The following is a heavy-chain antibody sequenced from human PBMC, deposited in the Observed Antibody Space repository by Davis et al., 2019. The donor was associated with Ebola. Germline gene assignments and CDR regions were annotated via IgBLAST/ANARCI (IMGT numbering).Heavy chain of an antibody. CDR2: INAGNGNT. V-gene: IGHV1-3*01. CDR3: AGDRGDGYCFYY. J-gene: IGHJ4*02. D-gene: IGHD5-24*01. CDR1: GYTFTSYG. Sequence: AASVKVSCKASGYTFTSYGISWVRQAPGQGLEWMGWINAGNGNTKYSQKFQGRVTITRDTSASTAYMELSSLRSEDTAVYYCAGDRGDGYCFYYWGQGNLGTVSS.